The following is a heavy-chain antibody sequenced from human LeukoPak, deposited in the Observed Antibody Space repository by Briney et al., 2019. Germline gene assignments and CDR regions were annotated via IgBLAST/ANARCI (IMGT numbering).Heavy chain of an antibody. J-gene: IGHJ4*02. CDR2: IYHSGST. V-gene: IGHV4-4*02. CDR1: GFTFSSYAM. Sequence: GSLRLSCAASGFTFSSYAMSWVRQPPGKGLEWIGEIYHSGSTNYNPSLKSRVTISVDKSKNQFSLKLSSVTAADTAVYYCARMVPAAKGFDYWGQGTLVTVSS. CDR3: ARMVPAAKGFDY. D-gene: IGHD2-2*01.